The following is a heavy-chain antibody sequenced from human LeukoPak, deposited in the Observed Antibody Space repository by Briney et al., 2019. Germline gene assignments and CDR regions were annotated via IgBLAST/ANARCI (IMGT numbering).Heavy chain of an antibody. D-gene: IGHD6-19*01. CDR1: GYTFTSYA. Sequence: ASVKVSCKASGYTFTSYAMNWVRQAPGQGLEWMGWINTNTGNPTYAQGFTGRFVFSLDTSVSTAYLQISSLKAEDTAVYYCAREALEVQQWLENSEFDYWGQGTLVTVSS. CDR3: AREALEVQQWLENSEFDY. J-gene: IGHJ4*02. V-gene: IGHV7-4-1*02. CDR2: INTNTGNP.